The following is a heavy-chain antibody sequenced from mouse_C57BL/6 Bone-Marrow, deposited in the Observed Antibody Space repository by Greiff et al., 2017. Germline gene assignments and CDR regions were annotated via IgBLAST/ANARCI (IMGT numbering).Heavy chain of an antibody. CDR2: IYPGSGST. CDR1: GYTFTSYW. D-gene: IGHD2-4*01. CDR3: ARRLRRYWYFDV. Sequence: QVQLQQSGAELVKPGASVKMSCKASGYTFTSYWITWVKQRPGQGLEWIGDIYPGSGSTNYNEKFKSKATLTVDTSSSTAYMQLSSLTSEDSAVYYCARRLRRYWYFDVWGTGTTVTVSS. V-gene: IGHV1-55*01. J-gene: IGHJ1*03.